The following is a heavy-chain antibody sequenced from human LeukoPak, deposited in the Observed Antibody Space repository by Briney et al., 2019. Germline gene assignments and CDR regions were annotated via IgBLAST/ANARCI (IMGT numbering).Heavy chain of an antibody. J-gene: IGHJ5*02. V-gene: IGHV3-53*04. D-gene: IGHD2-15*01. CDR2: IYSGADT. CDR1: GFTVSANY. Sequence: PGGSLRLSCAASGFTVSANYMTWVRQAPGKGLEWVSVIYSGADTYYADSVKGRFTISRHSSQNTVYLQMNSLRAEDTAVYYCARAHYCSGGSCYSGTLGSWGQGTLVTVSS. CDR3: ARAHYCSGGSCYSGTLGS.